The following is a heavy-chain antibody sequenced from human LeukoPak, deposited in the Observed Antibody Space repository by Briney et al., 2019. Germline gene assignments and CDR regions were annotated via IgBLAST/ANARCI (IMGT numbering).Heavy chain of an antibody. V-gene: IGHV4-59*08. D-gene: IGHD1-26*01. Sequence: PSETLSLTCTVSGGSIGTNYWTWIRQPPGKGLEWIGYIYYTGSTNYNPSLKSRVTMSVDTSKNQLSLKLSSVTAADTAVYYCAGGGSGSYYQFDFWGQGTLVTVSS. CDR2: IYYTGST. J-gene: IGHJ4*02. CDR3: AGGGSGSYYQFDF. CDR1: GGSIGTNY.